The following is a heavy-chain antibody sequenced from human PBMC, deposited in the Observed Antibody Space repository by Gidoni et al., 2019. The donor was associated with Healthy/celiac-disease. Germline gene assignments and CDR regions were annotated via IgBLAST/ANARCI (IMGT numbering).Heavy chain of an antibody. CDR1: GFTFSSYA. CDR2: ISGSGGST. Sequence: EVQLLESGGGLVQPGGSLRLSCAASGFTFSSYAMSWVRQAPGKGLEWVSAISGSGGSTYYADSVKGRFTISRDNSKNTLYLQMNSLRAEDTAVYYCATPRRAIAARPIDFDYWGQGTLVTVSS. V-gene: IGHV3-23*01. J-gene: IGHJ4*02. D-gene: IGHD6-6*01. CDR3: ATPRRAIAARPIDFDY.